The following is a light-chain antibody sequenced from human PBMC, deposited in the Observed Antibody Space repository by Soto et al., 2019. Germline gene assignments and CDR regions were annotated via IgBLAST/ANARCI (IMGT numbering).Light chain of an antibody. Sequence: QLVLTQPPSVSGAPGQRVTISCTGSSSNIGAGYDVHWYQQLPETAPKLLIYGNSNRPSGVPDRFSGSKSGTSASLAITGLQAEDEADYYCQSYDSSLSGSVFGGGTKVTVL. CDR2: GNS. CDR3: QSYDSSLSGSV. J-gene: IGLJ3*02. CDR1: SSNIGAGYD. V-gene: IGLV1-40*01.